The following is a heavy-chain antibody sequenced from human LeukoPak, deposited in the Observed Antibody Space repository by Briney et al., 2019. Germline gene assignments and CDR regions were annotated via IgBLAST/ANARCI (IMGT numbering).Heavy chain of an antibody. D-gene: IGHD7-27*01. J-gene: IGHJ3*02. CDR1: GGSISSGGYY. Sequence: SQTLSLTCTVSGGSISSGGYYWSWIRQPPGKGLEWIGYIYHSGSTNYNPSLKSRVTISVDTSKNQFSLKLSSVTAADTAVYYCARGSGDLDAFDIWGQGTMVTVSS. V-gene: IGHV4-30-2*01. CDR3: ARGSGDLDAFDI. CDR2: IYHSGST.